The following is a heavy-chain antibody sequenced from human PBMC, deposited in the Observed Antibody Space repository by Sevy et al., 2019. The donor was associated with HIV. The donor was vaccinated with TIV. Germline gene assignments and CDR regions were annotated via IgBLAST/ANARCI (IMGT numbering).Heavy chain of an antibody. CDR2: ISYDGSNK. CDR3: AGRQQWLTNYYFDY. V-gene: IGHV3-30*04. CDR1: GFTFSNYA. J-gene: IGHJ4*02. Sequence: GGSLRLSCAASGFTFSNYAMHWVRQAPGKGLEWVAVISYDGSNKYYADSVKGRFTISRDNSKNTLYLQMNSLRAEDTAVYYCAGRQQWLTNYYFDYWGQGTLVTVSS. D-gene: IGHD6-19*01.